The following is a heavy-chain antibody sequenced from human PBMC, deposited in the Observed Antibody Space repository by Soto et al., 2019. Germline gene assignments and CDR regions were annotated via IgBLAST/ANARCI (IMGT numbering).Heavy chain of an antibody. J-gene: IGHJ3*01. V-gene: IGHV2-5*02. CDR1: GFSLSTSDVG. CDR3: TSWFVTHIKGHDALDF. Sequence: QITLKESGPTLVKPTQTLTLTCTFSGFSLSTSDVGVAWVRQPAGKALEWIAVIYWDDDKRYSPSLRSRLTITKDTSKNQVVLTMTNMDPVDSGIYYCTSWFVTHIKGHDALDFWGQGAMVTVSS. D-gene: IGHD3-10*01. CDR2: IYWDDDK.